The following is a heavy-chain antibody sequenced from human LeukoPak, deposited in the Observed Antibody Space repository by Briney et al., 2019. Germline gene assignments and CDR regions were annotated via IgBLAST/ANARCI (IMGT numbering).Heavy chain of an antibody. CDR1: GFTFSDSA. D-gene: IGHD5-18*01. V-gene: IGHV3-11*05. J-gene: IGHJ4*02. CDR2: ISSSSYT. Sequence: GGSLRLSCAASGFTFSDSAIHWVRQASGKGLEWVSYISSSSYTNYADSVKGRFTISRDNAKNSLYLQMNSLRAEDTAVYYCARDDGYSYEHYWGQGTLVTVSS. CDR3: ARDDGYSYEHY.